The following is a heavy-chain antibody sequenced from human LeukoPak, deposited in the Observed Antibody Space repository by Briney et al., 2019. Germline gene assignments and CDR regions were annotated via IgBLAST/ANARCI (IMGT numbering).Heavy chain of an antibody. J-gene: IGHJ4*02. Sequence: GRSRRLSCAASGFTFSSYSMDWVRQAPGRGLEWVSYISSSSSTIYYGDSVTGRFTISRDNAKNSLYLQMNSLRAEETAVYYCARDEDGSRFDYWGQGTLVTVSS. D-gene: IGHD1-26*01. V-gene: IGHV3-48*01. CDR1: GFTFSSYS. CDR3: ARDEDGSRFDY. CDR2: ISSSSSTI.